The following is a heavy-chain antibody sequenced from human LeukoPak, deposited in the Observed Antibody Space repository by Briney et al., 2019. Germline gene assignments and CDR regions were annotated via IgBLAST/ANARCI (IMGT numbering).Heavy chain of an antibody. V-gene: IGHV4-30-2*01. D-gene: IGHD5-12*01. Sequence: PSQTLSLTCTVSGGSISSGGYYWSWIRQPPGKGLEWIGYIYHSGSTYYNPSLKSRVTISVDRSKNQFSLKLSSVTAADTAVYYCARGRSGYQGYWGQGTLVTVSS. J-gene: IGHJ4*02. CDR1: GGSISSGGYY. CDR3: ARGRSGYQGY. CDR2: IYHSGST.